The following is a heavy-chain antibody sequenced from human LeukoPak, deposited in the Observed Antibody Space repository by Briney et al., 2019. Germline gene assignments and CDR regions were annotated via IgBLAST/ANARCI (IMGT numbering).Heavy chain of an antibody. D-gene: IGHD1-7*01. CDR2: VAVGGST. Sequence: GGSLRLSCAASGFAFSSYTMNWVRQAPGKGLEWVSYVAVGGSTYYADSVKGRFTISRDNAKNSLYLQMNSLRAEDTAVYYCARDWNYAFDYWGQGTLVTVSS. CDR1: GFAFSSYT. CDR3: ARDWNYAFDY. V-gene: IGHV3-48*04. J-gene: IGHJ4*02.